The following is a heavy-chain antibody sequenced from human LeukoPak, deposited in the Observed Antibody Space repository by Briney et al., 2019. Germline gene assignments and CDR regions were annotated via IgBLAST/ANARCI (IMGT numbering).Heavy chain of an antibody. Sequence: SETLSLTCTVSGGSISSDYWSWTRQPPGKGLEWVGYIYYSGSTNYNPSLKSRVTISVDTSKNQFSLKLSSVTAADTAVYYCTRGSIAYYYMDVWGKGTTVTISS. J-gene: IGHJ6*03. CDR3: TRGSIAYYYMDV. CDR2: IYYSGST. V-gene: IGHV4-59*01. CDR1: GGSISSDY. D-gene: IGHD3-22*01.